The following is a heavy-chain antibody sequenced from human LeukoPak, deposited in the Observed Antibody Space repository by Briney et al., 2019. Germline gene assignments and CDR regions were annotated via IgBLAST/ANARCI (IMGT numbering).Heavy chain of an antibody. V-gene: IGHV4-34*01. CDR3: ARDSVVFDS. Sequence: SETLSLTCAVYGGSFSGYYWSWIRQPPGKGLEWIGEINHSGSTNYNPSLKSRVTISIDKSKSQFSLNLTSVTAADTAVYYCARDSVVFDSWGQGILVTVSS. CDR2: INHSGST. J-gene: IGHJ4*01. CDR1: GGSFSGYY. D-gene: IGHD2-15*01.